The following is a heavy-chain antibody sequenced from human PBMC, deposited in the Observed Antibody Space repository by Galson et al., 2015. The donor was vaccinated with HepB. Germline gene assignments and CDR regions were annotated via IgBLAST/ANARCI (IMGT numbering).Heavy chain of an antibody. CDR3: ARAGVLWFGNDY. J-gene: IGHJ4*02. CDR1: GYTFTSYA. V-gene: IGHV1-3*01. Sequence: SVKVSCKASGYTFTSYAMHWVRQAPGQRLEWMGWINAGNGNTKYSQKFQGRVTITRDTSASTAYMELSSLRSEDTAVYYCARAGVLWFGNDYWGQGTLVTVSS. CDR2: INAGNGNT. D-gene: IGHD3-10*01.